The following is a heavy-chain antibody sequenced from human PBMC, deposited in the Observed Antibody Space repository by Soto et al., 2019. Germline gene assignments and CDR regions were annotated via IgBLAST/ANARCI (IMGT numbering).Heavy chain of an antibody. CDR2: ILPIFGTA. CDR1: GGTFSSYA. D-gene: IGHD3-3*01. J-gene: IGHJ4*02. CDR3: ARLYDFWSGYHMYYFDY. Sequence: QVQLVQSGAEVKKPGSSVKVSCKASGGTFSSYAISWVRQAPGQGLEWMGGILPIFGTANYAQKFQGRVTITADESTSTAYMELSSLRSEDTAVYYCARLYDFWSGYHMYYFDYWGQGTLVTVSS. V-gene: IGHV1-69*01.